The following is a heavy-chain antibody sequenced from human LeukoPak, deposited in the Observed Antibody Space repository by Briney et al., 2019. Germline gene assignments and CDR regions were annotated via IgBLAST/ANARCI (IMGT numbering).Heavy chain of an antibody. CDR1: VGTFSSYA. Sequence: GASVKVACKASVGTFSSYAISWVRQAPGQGLEWMGGIIPIFGTANYAQKFQGRVTITTDESTSTAYMELSSLRSEDTAVYYCARGLNGCSSTSCYPYYYYMDVWGKGTTVTVSS. V-gene: IGHV1-69*05. D-gene: IGHD2-2*01. CDR2: IIPIFGTA. J-gene: IGHJ6*03. CDR3: ARGLNGCSSTSCYPYYYYMDV.